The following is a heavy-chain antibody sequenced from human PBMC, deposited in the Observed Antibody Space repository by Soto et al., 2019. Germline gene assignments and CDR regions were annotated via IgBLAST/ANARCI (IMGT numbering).Heavy chain of an antibody. V-gene: IGHV3-30-3*01. CDR2: ISYDESQK. D-gene: IGHD1-26*01. J-gene: IGHJ4*02. CDR1: GFNFRTHA. CDR3: ARDHGEGEWELLMDS. Sequence: PGGSLRLSCEASGFNFRTHAMHWVRQAPGKGLEWAAIISYDESQKYYETSVKGRFTISRDNSRNTLFLHMNGLRRDDTATYFCARDHGEGEWELLMDSWGQGTAVTVSS.